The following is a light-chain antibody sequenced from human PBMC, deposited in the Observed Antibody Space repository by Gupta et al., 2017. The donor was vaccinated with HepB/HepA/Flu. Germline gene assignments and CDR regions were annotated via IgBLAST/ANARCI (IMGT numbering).Light chain of an antibody. CDR3: QQTYSTPRS. Sequence: DIQMTQSPSSVSASVGDRVTITCRASQSIRTYLNWYQQKPGKAPNLLIYAASNLQSGVPSRFSGSGSGTDFTLTISSLQPEDFATYYCQQTYSTPRSFGQGTTLEIK. V-gene: IGKV1-39*01. CDR2: AAS. J-gene: IGKJ2*04. CDR1: QSIRTY.